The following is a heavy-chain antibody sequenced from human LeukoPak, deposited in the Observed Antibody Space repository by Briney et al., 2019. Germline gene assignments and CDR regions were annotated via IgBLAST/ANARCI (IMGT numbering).Heavy chain of an antibody. CDR2: IKQDGSEK. D-gene: IGHD6-13*01. Sequence: GGSLRLSCAASGFTFSSYGMHWVRQAPGKGLEWVANIKQDGSEKYYVDSVKGRFTISRDNAKNSLYLQMNSLRAEDTAVYYCARLGSSSWYRYYFDYWGQGTLVTVSS. CDR3: ARLGSSSWYRYYFDY. V-gene: IGHV3-7*01. J-gene: IGHJ4*02. CDR1: GFTFSSYG.